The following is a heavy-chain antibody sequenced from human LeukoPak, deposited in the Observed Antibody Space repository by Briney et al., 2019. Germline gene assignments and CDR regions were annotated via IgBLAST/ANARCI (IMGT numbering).Heavy chain of an antibody. D-gene: IGHD3-9*01. CDR2: IYSGGST. Sequence: GGSLRLSCAASGFTVSSNYMSWVRQAPWKGLEWVSFIYSGGSTYYADSVKGRFTISRDNSKNTLYLQMNSLRAEDTAVYYCARDLGPYYDILTGYYPRDYWGQGTLVTVSS. CDR1: GFTVSSNY. V-gene: IGHV3-66*01. J-gene: IGHJ4*02. CDR3: ARDLGPYYDILTGYYPRDY.